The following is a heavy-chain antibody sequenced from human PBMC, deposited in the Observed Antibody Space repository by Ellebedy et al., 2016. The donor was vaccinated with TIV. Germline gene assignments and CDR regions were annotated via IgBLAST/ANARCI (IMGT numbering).Heavy chain of an antibody. CDR1: GYTFTSYD. D-gene: IGHD3-22*01. Sequence: AASVKVSCKASGYTFTSYDINWVRQATGQGLEWMGWMNPNSGNTGYAQKFQGRVNMTRNTSISTAYMELSSLRSEDTAVYYCATVRGSGYWGNWFDPWGQGTLVTVSS. CDR3: ATVRGSGYWGNWFDP. J-gene: IGHJ5*02. CDR2: MNPNSGNT. V-gene: IGHV1-8*01.